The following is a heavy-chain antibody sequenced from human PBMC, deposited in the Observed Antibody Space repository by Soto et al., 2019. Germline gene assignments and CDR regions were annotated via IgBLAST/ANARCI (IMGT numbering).Heavy chain of an antibody. CDR3: ARANIEAGSLLSY. Sequence: PGGSLRLSCAASGFTFSSYCMHWVRQAPGKGLFWVSRMNSDGSSTTYADSVKGRLTISRDNAKNTLYLQINSLRPEDTAVYYCARANIEAGSLLSYWGQGTLVTVSS. V-gene: IGHV3-74*01. J-gene: IGHJ4*02. CDR2: MNSDGSST. CDR1: GFTFSSYC. D-gene: IGHD6-25*01.